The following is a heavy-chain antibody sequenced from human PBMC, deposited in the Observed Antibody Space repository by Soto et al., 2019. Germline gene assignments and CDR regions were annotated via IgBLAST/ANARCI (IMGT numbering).Heavy chain of an antibody. CDR3: ARDIDNRDYYYGLDV. D-gene: IGHD1-20*01. Sequence: PGESLKISCVASGFVFKNYEMNWVRQAPGKGLEWIPYISNSGNTIYVADSMRGRFTISRDNAKNSLFLQMNSLRADDTAVYYCARDIDNRDYYYGLDVWGQGTTVTVSS. CDR1: GFVFKNYE. J-gene: IGHJ6*02. CDR2: ISNSGNTI. V-gene: IGHV3-48*03.